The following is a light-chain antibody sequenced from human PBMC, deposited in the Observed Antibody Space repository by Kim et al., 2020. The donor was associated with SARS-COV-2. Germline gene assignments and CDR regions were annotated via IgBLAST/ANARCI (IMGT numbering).Light chain of an antibody. J-gene: IGKJ3*01. CDR3: QHHSNWRRFT. V-gene: IGKV3-11*01. CDR2: DAS. Sequence: SPGEIVTLSCWSRRSVSCFFAWYHHNPGQAPKLLINDASNMATGIPARFSGSGSGTAFTLTISSLVPADFAVYYCQHHSNWRRFTFGPGTKVDIK. CDR1: RSVSCF.